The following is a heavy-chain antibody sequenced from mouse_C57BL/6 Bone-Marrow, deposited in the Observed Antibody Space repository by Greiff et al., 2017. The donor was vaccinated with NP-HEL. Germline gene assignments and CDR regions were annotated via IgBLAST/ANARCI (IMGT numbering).Heavy chain of an antibody. Sequence: QVRLQQPGAELVRPGTSVKLSCKASGYTFTSYWMHWVKQRPGQGLEWIGVIDPSDSYTNYNQKFKGKATLTVDTSSSTAYMQLSSLTSEDSAVYYCAREGYFDYWGQGTTLTVSS. V-gene: IGHV1-59*01. J-gene: IGHJ2*01. CDR1: GYTFTSYW. CDR2: IDPSDSYT. CDR3: AREGYFDY.